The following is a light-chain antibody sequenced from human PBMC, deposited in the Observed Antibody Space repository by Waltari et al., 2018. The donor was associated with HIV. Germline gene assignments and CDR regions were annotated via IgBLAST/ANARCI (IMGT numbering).Light chain of an antibody. CDR3: CSYAGSNTFV. Sequence: QSALTQPRSVSGSPGQSVAISCTGTSNDVGGYDSVSWYQQHPGKAPKLMIFDVNKGPSGVPDRFSGSKSGNTASLTISGLQAEDEADYSCCSYAGSNTFVFGGGTKLTVL. CDR2: DVN. CDR1: SNDVGGYDS. V-gene: IGLV2-11*01. J-gene: IGLJ2*01.